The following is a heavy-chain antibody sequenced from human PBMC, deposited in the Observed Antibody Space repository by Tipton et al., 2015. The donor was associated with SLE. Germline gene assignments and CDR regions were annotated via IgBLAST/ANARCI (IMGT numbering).Heavy chain of an antibody. V-gene: IGHV5-51*03. CDR3: TKLGDNFRYGY. Sequence: QLVQSGGEVKKAGESLKISCKGFGYSFPDYWIGWVRQMPGKGLEWMGIIYPRDSDTRYSPSFKGQVTISVDKSISTAYLQWSSLKASDTAMYYCTKLGDNFRYGYWGQGTLVTVSS. CDR1: GYSFPDYW. CDR2: IYPRDSDT. D-gene: IGHD3-16*01. J-gene: IGHJ4*02.